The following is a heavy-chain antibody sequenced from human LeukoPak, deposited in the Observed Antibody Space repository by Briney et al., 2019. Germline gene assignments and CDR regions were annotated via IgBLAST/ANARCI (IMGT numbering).Heavy chain of an antibody. D-gene: IGHD1-26*01. J-gene: IGHJ4*02. CDR3: ASGAPIPSDKYYFDY. CDR2: ISYDGSEK. CDR1: GFTFRSYA. Sequence: GGSLRLSCAASGFTFRSYAMHWVRQAPGKGLEWVAVISYDGSEKYYADSVKGRFTISRDNSKNTVFVQMNSLRCEDTAVYYCASGAPIPSDKYYFDYWGQGTLVTVSS. V-gene: IGHV3-30*01.